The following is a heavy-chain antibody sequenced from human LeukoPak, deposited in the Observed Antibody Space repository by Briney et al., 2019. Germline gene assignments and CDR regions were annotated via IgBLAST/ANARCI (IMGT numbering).Heavy chain of an antibody. J-gene: IGHJ4*02. Sequence: SETLSLTCTVSGVSISIYYWSWVRQPHGKGLEWIGYIYNSGSTIYYPSLKSRATISADTSKNQFSLQLSSVTAADTAVYYCVRDRELNYWGQGTLVTVSS. D-gene: IGHD1-7*01. CDR2: IYNSGST. CDR1: GVSISIYY. CDR3: VRDRELNY. V-gene: IGHV4-59*01.